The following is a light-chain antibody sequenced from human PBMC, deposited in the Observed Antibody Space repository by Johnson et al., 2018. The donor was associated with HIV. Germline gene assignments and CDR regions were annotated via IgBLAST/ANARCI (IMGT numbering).Light chain of an antibody. CDR1: SSNIGNNY. Sequence: QSVLSQPPSMSAAPGQKVTISCSGTSSNIGNNYVSWYQQLPGLAPKLLIYDNNKRPSGIPDRFSGSKSGTSATLGITGLQTGDEADYYCGTWDSSLSAEVFGTGTKVTVL. V-gene: IGLV1-51*01. CDR2: DNN. CDR3: GTWDSSLSAEV. J-gene: IGLJ1*01.